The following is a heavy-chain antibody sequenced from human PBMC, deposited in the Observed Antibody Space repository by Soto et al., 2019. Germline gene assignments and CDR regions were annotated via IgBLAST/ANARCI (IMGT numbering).Heavy chain of an antibody. D-gene: IGHD3-10*01. Sequence: EVHLVESGGGLVQSGGSLRLSCAASGFTFSSYWMHWVRQAPGKGLVWVSRIKGDGISTSYADSVKGRFTISRDNAKDTVFLQMNGLSADDTAVYYCARGAMGNYYNDYWGQGTLVTVSS. J-gene: IGHJ4*02. CDR2: IKGDGIST. CDR3: ARGAMGNYYNDY. V-gene: IGHV3-74*01. CDR1: GFTFSSYW.